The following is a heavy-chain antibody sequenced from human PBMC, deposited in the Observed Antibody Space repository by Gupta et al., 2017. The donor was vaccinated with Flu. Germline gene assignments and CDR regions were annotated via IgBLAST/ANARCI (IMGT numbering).Heavy chain of an antibody. CDR1: GGTFSSYA. D-gene: IGHD2-21*02. J-gene: IGHJ4*02. CDR3: ARESGHIVVVTATPGSHFDY. Sequence: QVQLVQSGAEVKKPGSSVKVSCKASGGTFSSYAISWVRQAPGQGLEWMGGIIPIFGTANYAQKFQGRVTITADESTSTAYMELSSLRSEDTAVYYCARESGHIVVVTATPGSHFDYWGQGTLVTVSS. V-gene: IGHV1-69*01. CDR2: IIPIFGTA.